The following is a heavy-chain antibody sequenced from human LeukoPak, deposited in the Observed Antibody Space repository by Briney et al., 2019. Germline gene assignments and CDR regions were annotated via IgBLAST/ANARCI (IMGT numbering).Heavy chain of an antibody. CDR1: GFTFSSYG. V-gene: IGHV3-30*18. J-gene: IGHJ4*02. D-gene: IGHD2-8*01. CDR2: ISYDGSNK. Sequence: PGGSLRLSCAASGFTFSSYGMHWVRQAPGKGVEWVAVISYDGSNKYYADSVKGRFTISRDNSKNTLYLQMNSLRAEDTAVYYCAKDGLMVHAIWGQGTLVTVSS. CDR3: AKDGLMVHAI.